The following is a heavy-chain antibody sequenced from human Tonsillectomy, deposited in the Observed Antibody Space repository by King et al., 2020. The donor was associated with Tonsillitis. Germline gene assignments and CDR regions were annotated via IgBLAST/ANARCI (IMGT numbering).Heavy chain of an antibody. D-gene: IGHD6-13*01. CDR3: TTLGIAELL. J-gene: IGHJ4*02. CDR2: IRSKAYGGTT. CDR1: GFTFGDYA. V-gene: IGHV3-49*04. Sequence: VQLVESGGGLVQPGRSLRLSCKASGFTFGDYAMSWVRQAPGKGLEWVGFIRSKAYGGTTEYAASVKGRFTISRDDSKSIAYLQMNSLKTEDTAVYYCTTLGIAELLWGQGTLVTVSS.